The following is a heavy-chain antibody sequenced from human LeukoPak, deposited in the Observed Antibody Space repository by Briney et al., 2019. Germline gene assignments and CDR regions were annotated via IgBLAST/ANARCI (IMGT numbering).Heavy chain of an antibody. CDR1: GDTLTELF. Sequence: ASVKVSCKVSGDTLTELFMHWVRQAPGKGREWMGGFDPEDGETNYARKFQGRVTMTEDTSTDTAYMELSSLRSEDTAVYYCAAERFLEWGDGYWGQGTLVTVSS. V-gene: IGHV1-24*01. J-gene: IGHJ4*02. CDR3: AAERFLEWGDGY. CDR2: FDPEDGET. D-gene: IGHD3-3*01.